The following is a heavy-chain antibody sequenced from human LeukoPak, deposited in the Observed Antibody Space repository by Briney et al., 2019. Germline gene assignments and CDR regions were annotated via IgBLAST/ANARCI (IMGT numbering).Heavy chain of an antibody. CDR1: GGSISSGGYY. CDR2: IYYSGST. J-gene: IGHJ3*02. D-gene: IGHD3-22*01. CDR3: ARVDYYDSSGYSFFDAFDI. Sequence: PSQTLSLTCTVSGGSISSGGYYWSWIRQHPGKGLEWIGYIYYSGSTYYNPSLKSRVTISVDTSKNQFSLKLSSVTAADTAVYYCARVDYYDSSGYSFFDAFDIWGQGTMVTVSS. V-gene: IGHV4-31*03.